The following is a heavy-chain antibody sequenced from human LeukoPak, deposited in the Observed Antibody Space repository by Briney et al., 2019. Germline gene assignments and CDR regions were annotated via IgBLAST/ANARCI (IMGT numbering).Heavy chain of an antibody. D-gene: IGHD6-13*01. J-gene: IGHJ3*02. V-gene: IGHV3-21*01. CDR2: MSSDSVHI. CDR3: ARKYSGNFGGAFDI. Sequence: GGSLRLSCAASGFTFSSYSMNWVRQAPGKGLEWVSSMSSDSVHIYYADSVKGRFTISRDNAKNSLFLQMNSLRAEDTAVYYCARKYSGNFGGAFDIWGQGTMVTVSS. CDR1: GFTFSSYS.